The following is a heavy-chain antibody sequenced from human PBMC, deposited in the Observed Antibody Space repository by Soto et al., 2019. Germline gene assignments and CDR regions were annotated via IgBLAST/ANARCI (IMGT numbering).Heavy chain of an antibody. Sequence: GGSLRLSCAASGFTFDDYAIHWVRQAPGKGLEWVSGISWNSGSIGYADSVKGRFTISRDNAKNSLYLQMNSLRAEDTALYYCAKDMDSFDGMDVWGQGTTVTVSS. J-gene: IGHJ6*02. V-gene: IGHV3-9*01. D-gene: IGHD2-15*01. CDR1: GFTFDDYA. CDR3: AKDMDSFDGMDV. CDR2: ISWNSGSI.